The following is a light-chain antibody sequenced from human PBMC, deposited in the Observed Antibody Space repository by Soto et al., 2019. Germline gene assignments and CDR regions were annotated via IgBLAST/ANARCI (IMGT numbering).Light chain of an antibody. V-gene: IGKV1-39*01. CDR3: QQTYNTPWT. Sequence: DIQMTQSPSSLSASVGDRVTITCRASQNIISYLSWFQQKPGKAPKLLIYAASSLQSGVPPRFSGSGSGTDFTLTITSLQPEDFATYYCQQTYNTPWTFGQGTKVEIK. CDR1: QNIISY. J-gene: IGKJ1*01. CDR2: AAS.